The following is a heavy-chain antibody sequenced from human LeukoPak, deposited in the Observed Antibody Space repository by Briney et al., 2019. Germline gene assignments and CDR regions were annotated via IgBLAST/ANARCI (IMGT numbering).Heavy chain of an antibody. J-gene: IGHJ5*02. CDR3: ARTYYSGSGTYQRWFDP. V-gene: IGHV3-7*05. D-gene: IGHD3-10*01. CDR2: INQDGGEK. CDR1: GFTFSNYW. Sequence: GGSLRLSCAASGFTFSNYWMSWVRQAPGKGLEWVANINQDGGEKCYVDSVKGRFTISRDNTKNTLYLQMDSLRAEDTAVYYCARTYYSGSGTYQRWFDPWGQGTLVTVSS.